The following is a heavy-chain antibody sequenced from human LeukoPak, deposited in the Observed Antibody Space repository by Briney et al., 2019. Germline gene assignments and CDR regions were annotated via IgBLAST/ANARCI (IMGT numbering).Heavy chain of an antibody. CDR3: AILSYDSGSLRTWFDP. Sequence: GASVKVSCKASGGTFSNHAISRVRQAPGQGLEWMGRILPIVGIANYPQKFQGRVTITADRSTSTAYMELNRLTSEDTAVYYCAILSYDSGSLRTWFDPWGQGTLVTVSS. CDR2: ILPIVGIA. CDR1: GGTFSNHA. V-gene: IGHV1-69*04. J-gene: IGHJ5*02. D-gene: IGHD3-10*01.